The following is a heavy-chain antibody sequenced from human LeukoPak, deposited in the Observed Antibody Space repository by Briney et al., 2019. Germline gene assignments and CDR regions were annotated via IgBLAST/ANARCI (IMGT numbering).Heavy chain of an antibody. Sequence: TGGSLRLSCAAPGFTFSSYALSWVRQAPGKGLEGVSAISGSGGSTYYADSVKGRFTISRDNSKNTLYLQMNSLRAEDTAVYYCAKAWTYYYDSRLDYWGQGTLVTVSS. CDR1: GFTFSSYA. CDR3: AKAWTYYYDSRLDY. J-gene: IGHJ4*02. CDR2: ISGSGGST. V-gene: IGHV3-23*01. D-gene: IGHD3-22*01.